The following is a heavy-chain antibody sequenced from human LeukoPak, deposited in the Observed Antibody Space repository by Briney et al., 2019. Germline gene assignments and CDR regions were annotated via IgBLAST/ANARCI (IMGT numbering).Heavy chain of an antibody. Sequence: PSETLSLTCTVPGGSLSSDYWSWIRQPAGKGLEWIGRISSSGNTNYNPSLKSRVTMPVATSKNQFSLKLSSVAAADTAVYYCARAPIGSSSPFDYWGQGTLVTVSS. D-gene: IGHD6-6*01. CDR2: ISSSGNT. J-gene: IGHJ4*02. CDR1: GGSLSSDY. CDR3: ARAPIGSSSPFDY. V-gene: IGHV4-4*07.